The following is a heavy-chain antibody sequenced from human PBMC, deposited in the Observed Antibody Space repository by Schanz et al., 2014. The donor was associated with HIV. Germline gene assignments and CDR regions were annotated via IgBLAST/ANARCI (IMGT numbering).Heavy chain of an antibody. CDR3: ARVALAVDGADYGMDV. CDR1: GFNFNSYG. CDR2: ISYDGVNK. Sequence: VQMLESGGGSVQPGGSLRLSCAASGFNFNSYGMHWVRQAPGKGLEWVAVISYDGVNKHFADSVKGRFTISRDKSKNTLYLEMNSLRVEDTAVYYCARVALAVDGADYGMDVWGQGTTVTVSS. J-gene: IGHJ6*02. V-gene: IGHV3-30*03. D-gene: IGHD2-2*01.